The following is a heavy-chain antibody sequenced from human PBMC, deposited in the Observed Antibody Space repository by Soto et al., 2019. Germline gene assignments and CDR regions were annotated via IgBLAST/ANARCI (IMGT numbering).Heavy chain of an antibody. D-gene: IGHD3-3*01. CDR1: GGSISSGGYY. CDR3: ARESSDFYYYYLDV. V-gene: IGHV4-31*03. Sequence: QVQLQESGPGLVKPSQTLSLTCTVSGGSISSGGYYWSWIRQHPGKGREGIGYIYYTGSTYYNPSLKSRVTISVDTSKNQFSLQLSSVTAADSAVYYCARESSDFYYYYLDVWGKGTTVTVSS. J-gene: IGHJ6*03. CDR2: IYYTGST.